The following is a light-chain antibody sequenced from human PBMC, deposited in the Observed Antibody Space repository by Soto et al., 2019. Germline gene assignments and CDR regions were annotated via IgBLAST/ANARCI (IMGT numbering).Light chain of an antibody. J-gene: IGLJ1*01. V-gene: IGLV1-47*01. Sequence: QPVLTQPPSASGTPGQRVTISCSGSSSNIGSNFVYWYRQLPGTAPKLLIYRNDQRPSGVPDRFSASKSGTSASLAISGLRSEDEADYYCTAWDDNLSGYVFGTGTKLTVL. CDR1: SSNIGSNF. CDR3: TAWDDNLSGYV. CDR2: RND.